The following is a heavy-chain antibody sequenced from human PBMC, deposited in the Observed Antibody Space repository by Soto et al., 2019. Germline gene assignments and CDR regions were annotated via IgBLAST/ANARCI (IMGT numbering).Heavy chain of an antibody. CDR2: IYYSGST. V-gene: IGHV4-30-4*01. CDR1: GGSISSGDYY. Sequence: SETLSLTCTVSGGSISSGDYYWSWIRQPPGKGLEWIGYIYYSGSTYYNPSLKSRVTISVDTSKNQFSLKLSSVTAADTAVYYCARAADFYDSSGYCPPRFAYWGQGTLVSVSS. J-gene: IGHJ4*02. D-gene: IGHD3-22*01. CDR3: ARAADFYDSSGYCPPRFAY.